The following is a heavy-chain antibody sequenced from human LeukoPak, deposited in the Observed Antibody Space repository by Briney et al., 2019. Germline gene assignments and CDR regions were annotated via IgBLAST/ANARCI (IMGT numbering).Heavy chain of an antibody. CDR1: GFTFSNYW. CDR3: TTFPTHGGSLWDFDY. Sequence: GGSLRLSCAASGFTFSNYWMHWVRQAPGKGLVWVSRINTDGSDTTYADSVKGRFTISRDNAKNTLYLQMKSLSAEDTAVYYCTTFPTHGGSLWDFDYWGQGTLVTVSS. CDR2: INTDGSDT. J-gene: IGHJ4*02. D-gene: IGHD2-15*01. V-gene: IGHV3-74*01.